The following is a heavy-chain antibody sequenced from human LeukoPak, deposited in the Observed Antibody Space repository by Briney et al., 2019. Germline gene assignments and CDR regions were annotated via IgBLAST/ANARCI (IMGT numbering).Heavy chain of an antibody. CDR3: ARAKPPGYYYDSSDYFGAFDI. J-gene: IGHJ3*02. CDR1: GGSISSYY. V-gene: IGHV4-59*01. CDR2: IYYSGST. Sequence: SETLSLTCTVSGGSISSYYWSWIRQPPGKGLEWIGYIYYSGSTNYNPSLKSRVTISVDTSKNQFSLKLSSVTAADTAVYYCARAKPPGYYYDSSDYFGAFDIWGQGTMVTVSS. D-gene: IGHD3-22*01.